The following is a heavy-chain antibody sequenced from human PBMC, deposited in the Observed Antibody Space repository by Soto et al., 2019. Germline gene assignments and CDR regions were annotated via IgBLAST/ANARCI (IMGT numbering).Heavy chain of an antibody. J-gene: IGHJ4*02. D-gene: IGHD4-17*01. CDR1: GFTVSSNY. Sequence: GGSLRLSCAASGFTVSSNYMSWVRQAPGKGLEWVSVIYSGGSTYYADSVKGRFTISRDNSKNTLYLQMNSLRAEDTAVYYCARDPELDYGDYSSDYWGQGTLVTVSS. CDR2: IYSGGST. CDR3: ARDPELDYGDYSSDY. V-gene: IGHV3-66*01.